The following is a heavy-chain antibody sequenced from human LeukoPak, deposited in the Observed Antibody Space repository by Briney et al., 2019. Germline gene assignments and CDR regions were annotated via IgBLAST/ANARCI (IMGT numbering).Heavy chain of an antibody. CDR3: AKGRWFQFPDS. D-gene: IGHD5-24*01. V-gene: IGHV3-20*04. Sequence: GGSLRLSCAGSGYTFDDHGMSWVRQTPGKGLEWVSGINWNGESTGYADSVKGRFTISRDNSKNTLYMQMNSLRAEDTAVYYCAKGRWFQFPDSWGQGTLVTVSS. J-gene: IGHJ5*01. CDR2: INWNGEST. CDR1: GYTFDDHG.